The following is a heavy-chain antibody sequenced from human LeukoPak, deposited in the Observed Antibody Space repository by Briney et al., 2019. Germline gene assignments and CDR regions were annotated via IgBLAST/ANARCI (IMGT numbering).Heavy chain of an antibody. Sequence: SETLSLTCTVSGASISSSTNYWGWIRQSPGKGLEWIGNIYYSGSTYYNPSLKSRVTISVDTSKNQFSLKLSSVTAADTAVYYCARDQRTALLGYWGQGTLVTVSS. CDR3: ARDQRTALLGY. CDR1: GASISSSTNY. V-gene: IGHV4-39*07. D-gene: IGHD5-18*01. J-gene: IGHJ4*02. CDR2: IYYSGST.